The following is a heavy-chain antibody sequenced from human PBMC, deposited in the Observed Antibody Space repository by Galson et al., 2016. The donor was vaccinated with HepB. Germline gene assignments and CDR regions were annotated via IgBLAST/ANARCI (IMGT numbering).Heavy chain of an antibody. D-gene: IGHD4-17*01. J-gene: IGHJ6*02. CDR1: GYTFTKYW. Sequence: QSGAEVKKPGESLKISCKGSGYTFTKYWIGWVRQRPGRGLEWMGIIYPGDSDTKYSPSFQGQVTISADESISTAYLQLSSLKASDTAIYYGARHKGYGDSSDKTYLYNPMDGWGQGNTVTVS. CDR3: ARHKGYGDSSDKTYLYNPMDG. CDR2: IYPGDSDT. V-gene: IGHV5-51*01.